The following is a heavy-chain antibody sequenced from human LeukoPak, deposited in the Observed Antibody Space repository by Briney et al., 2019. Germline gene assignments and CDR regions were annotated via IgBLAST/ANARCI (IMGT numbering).Heavy chain of an antibody. CDR3: ARQYSSNWYTY. CDR1: GGSVSSGSYY. Sequence: SETLSLTCTVSGGSVSSGSYYWSWIRQPPGKGLEWIGNIYYSGSTHYNPSLKSRVTISVDTSKNQFSLKLNSVTAADTAVYYCARQYSSNWYTYWGQGTLVAVSS. V-gene: IGHV4-61*01. D-gene: IGHD6-13*01. J-gene: IGHJ4*02. CDR2: IYYSGST.